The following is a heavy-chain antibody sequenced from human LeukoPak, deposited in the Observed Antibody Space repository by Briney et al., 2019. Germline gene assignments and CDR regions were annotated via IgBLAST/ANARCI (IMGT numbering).Heavy chain of an antibody. CDR3: TLIQGWGSGSYYRDF. V-gene: IGHV3-15*01. CDR2: VKSKSAGETT. J-gene: IGHJ4*02. CDR1: GLSISNDW. Sequence: GGSLRLSCAASGLSISNDWMSGVRQAPGKGLECVARVKSKSAGETTDYAAPVKGRFTISRDGSKNTLYLQMNSLKTEDTAVYYCTLIQGWGSGSYYRDFWGQGTLVTVSS. D-gene: IGHD3-10*01.